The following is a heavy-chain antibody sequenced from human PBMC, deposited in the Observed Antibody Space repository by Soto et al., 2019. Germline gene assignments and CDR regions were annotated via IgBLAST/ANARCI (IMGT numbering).Heavy chain of an antibody. D-gene: IGHD2-15*01. V-gene: IGHV1-69*02. CDR1: GGTFSSYT. CDR3: SYCSGGSCYGVAFDI. CDR2: IIPILGIA. Sequence: SVKVSCKASGGTFSSYTISWVRQAPGQGLEWMGRIIPILGIANYAQKFQGRVTITADRSTSTAYMELSSLRSEDTAVYYCSYCSGGSCYGVAFDIWGQGTMVTVSS. J-gene: IGHJ3*02.